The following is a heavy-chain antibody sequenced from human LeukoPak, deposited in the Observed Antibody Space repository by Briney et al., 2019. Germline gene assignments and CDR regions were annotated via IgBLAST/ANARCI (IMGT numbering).Heavy chain of an antibody. CDR2: IKQDGTET. CDR1: GFIFSSYW. J-gene: IGHJ5*01. CDR3: ARAPTVTTRVFAS. D-gene: IGHD4-17*01. Sequence: GGSLRLSCAASGFIFSSYWITWVRQAPGKGLEWVANIKQDGTETYYVDSLKGRFTISRDNAKNSLYLQLNSLRAEDTAVYYCARAPTVTTRVFASWGQGTLVTVSS. V-gene: IGHV3-7*05.